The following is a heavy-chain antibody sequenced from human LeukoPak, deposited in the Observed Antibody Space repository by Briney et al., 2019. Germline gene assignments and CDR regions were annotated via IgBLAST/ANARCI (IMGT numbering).Heavy chain of an antibody. D-gene: IGHD5-24*01. V-gene: IGHV4-30-4*01. Sequence: SETLSLTCTVSGGSTSSGDYYWSWIRQPPGKGLEWIGYIYYSGSTYYNPSLKSRVTISVDTSKNQFSLKLSSVTAADTAVYYCASLDGYNQGGLFDYWGQGTLVTVSS. J-gene: IGHJ4*02. CDR2: IYYSGST. CDR3: ASLDGYNQGGLFDY. CDR1: GGSTSSGDYY.